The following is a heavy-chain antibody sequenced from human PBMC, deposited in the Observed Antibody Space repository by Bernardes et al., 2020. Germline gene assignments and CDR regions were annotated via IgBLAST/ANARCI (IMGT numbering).Heavy chain of an antibody. Sequence: GGSLRLSCAASGFTFSNYALSWVRQAPGKGLEWVSSITGGSGSTYYADSVKGRFTISRDNSKNTLYLQMNSLRAEDTAVYYCAKRLTTVGVPGGSDYWGQGTLVTVSS. CDR2: ITGGSGST. V-gene: IGHV3-23*01. CDR1: GFTFSNYA. D-gene: IGHD4-4*01. CDR3: AKRLTTVGVPGGSDY. J-gene: IGHJ4*02.